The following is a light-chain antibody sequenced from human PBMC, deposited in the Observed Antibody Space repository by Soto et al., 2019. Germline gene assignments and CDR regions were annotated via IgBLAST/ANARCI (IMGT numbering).Light chain of an antibody. V-gene: IGKV1-39*01. CDR2: AAS. Sequence: DIQMTHSTSSLSASVVDRVTITCRASKTINNYLNWYRQKPGKAPQVLIYAASNLETGVPSRFSGSGSGTDFTLTISSLQPEDSATYYCQHIYSPPHTFGQGTRLEIK. J-gene: IGKJ5*01. CDR1: KTINNY. CDR3: QHIYSPPHT.